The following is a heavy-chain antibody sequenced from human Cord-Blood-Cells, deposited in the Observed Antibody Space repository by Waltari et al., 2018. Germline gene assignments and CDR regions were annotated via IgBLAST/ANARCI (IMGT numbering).Heavy chain of an antibody. D-gene: IGHD1-26*01. V-gene: IGHV1-69*09. CDR3: ASDGISYAFDI. J-gene: IGHJ3*02. CDR1: GGTFSSYA. Sequence: QVQLVQSGAEVKKPGSSVKASCKASGGTFSSYAISWVRQAPGQGLEWMGRIIPILGIANYAQKFQGRVTITADKSTSTAYMELSSLRSEDTAVYYCASDGISYAFDIWGQGTMVTVSS. CDR2: IIPILGIA.